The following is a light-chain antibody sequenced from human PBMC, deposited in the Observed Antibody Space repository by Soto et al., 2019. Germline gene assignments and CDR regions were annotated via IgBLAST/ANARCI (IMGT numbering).Light chain of an antibody. J-gene: IGLJ3*02. Sequence: QSVLTQAPSVSGAPGQRVTISCTGSSSNIGAGYDVHWYQQLPGTAPKVLIHDNSNRPSGVPDRFSGSKSGTSASLAITGLQAEDEADYYCCSYAGSSNWVFGGGSKVTV. CDR2: DNS. V-gene: IGLV1-40*01. CDR3: CSYAGSSNWV. CDR1: SSNIGAGYD.